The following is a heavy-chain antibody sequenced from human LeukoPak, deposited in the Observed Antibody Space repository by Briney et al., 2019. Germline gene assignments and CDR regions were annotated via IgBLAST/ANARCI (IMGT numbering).Heavy chain of an antibody. CDR3: ARVTEVKGGYYYYMDV. CDR1: GFTFSSYS. V-gene: IGHV3-21*01. CDR2: ISSSSSYI. J-gene: IGHJ6*03. Sequence: PGGSLRLSCAASGFTFSSYSMNWVRQAPGKGLEWVSSISSSSSYIYYADSVKGRFTISRDNAKNSLYLQMNSLRAEDTAVYYCARVTEVKGGYYYYMDVWGKGTTVTISS. D-gene: IGHD1-14*01.